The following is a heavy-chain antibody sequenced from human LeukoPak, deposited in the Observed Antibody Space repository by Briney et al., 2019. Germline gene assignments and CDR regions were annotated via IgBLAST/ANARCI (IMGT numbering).Heavy chain of an antibody. J-gene: IGHJ4*02. CDR1: GGSISSGGYY. CDR2: IYHSGST. D-gene: IGHD3-3*01. V-gene: IGHV4-30-2*01. CDR3: ARDRMIFGV. Sequence: SETLSLTCTVSGGSISSGGYYWSWIRQPPGKGLEWIGYIYHSGSTYYNPSLKSRVTISVDRSKNQFSLKLSSVTAADTAVYYCARDRMIFGVWGQGTLVTVSS.